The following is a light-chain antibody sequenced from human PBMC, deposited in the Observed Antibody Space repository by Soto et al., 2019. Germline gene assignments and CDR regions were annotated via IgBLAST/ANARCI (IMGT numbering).Light chain of an antibody. CDR1: QSIGSGY. CDR2: DAS. Sequence: EIVLTQSPGTLSLSPGERATLSCRASQSIGSGYLAWYQHKPGQAPRLLIRDASSRATGIPDRFSGSGSGTDFTLTISRLEPEDFAVYYCQQFSSYPLTFGGGTRLEN. CDR3: QQFSSYPLT. J-gene: IGKJ5*01. V-gene: IGKV3-20*01.